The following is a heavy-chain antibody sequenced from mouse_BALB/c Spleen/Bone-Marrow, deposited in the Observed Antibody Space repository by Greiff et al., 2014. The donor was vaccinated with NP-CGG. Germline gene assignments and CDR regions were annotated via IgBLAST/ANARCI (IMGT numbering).Heavy chain of an antibody. D-gene: IGHD1-1*02. CDR1: GFTFSDFY. CDR2: ISNGGTYT. Sequence: EVMLVESGGGLVKSGGSLKLSCAASGFTFSDFYMFWFRQTPEKRLEWVATISNGGTYTYYPDSVKGRFTISRDNAKNNLYLQMSSLKSEDTAMYYCARSGERYGAMDYWGQGTSVTVTS. J-gene: IGHJ4*01. CDR3: ARSGERYGAMDY. V-gene: IGHV5-4*02.